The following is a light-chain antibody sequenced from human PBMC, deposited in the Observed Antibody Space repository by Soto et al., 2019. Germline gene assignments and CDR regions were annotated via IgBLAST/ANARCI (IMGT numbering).Light chain of an antibody. J-gene: IGKJ2*01. Sequence: EIVLTQSPATLSLSPGERATLSCRASQSISSYLAWYQQKPGQAPRLLIYVASSRATGIPDRFSGSGSGTDFTLTISRLEPEDFAVYYCQQYGSSPYTLGQGTKVEI. CDR3: QQYGSSPYT. CDR2: VAS. CDR1: QSISSY. V-gene: IGKV3-20*01.